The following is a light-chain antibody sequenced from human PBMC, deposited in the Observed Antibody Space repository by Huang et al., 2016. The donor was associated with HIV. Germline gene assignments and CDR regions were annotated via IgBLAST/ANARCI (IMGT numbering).Light chain of an antibody. CDR1: QGISSY. V-gene: IGKV1-8*01. Sequence: AIRMTQSPSSLSASTGDRVTITCRASQGISSYLAWYQQKPGQAPKLLIYAASNLQSGVPSRFSGSGFGTDFTLTISSLQSEDLGSYHCQQYYTYPHSFGQGTKLEI. CDR2: AAS. J-gene: IGKJ2*01. CDR3: QQYYTYPHS.